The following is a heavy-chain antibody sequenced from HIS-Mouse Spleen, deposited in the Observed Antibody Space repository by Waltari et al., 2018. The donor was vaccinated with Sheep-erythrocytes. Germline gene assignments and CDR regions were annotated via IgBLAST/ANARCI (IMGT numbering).Heavy chain of an antibody. CDR2: ISSSSSYI. D-gene: IGHD1-26*01. V-gene: IGHV3-21*01. Sequence: EVQLVESGGGLVKPGGSLRLSCSAFGFTFRSYRLTWVRQAPGKGLEWVSSISSSSSYIYYADSVKGRFTISRDNAKNSLYLQMNSLRAEDTAVYYCARVASGATFDYWGQGTLVTVSS. CDR1: GFTFRSYR. J-gene: IGHJ4*02. CDR3: ARVASGATFDY.